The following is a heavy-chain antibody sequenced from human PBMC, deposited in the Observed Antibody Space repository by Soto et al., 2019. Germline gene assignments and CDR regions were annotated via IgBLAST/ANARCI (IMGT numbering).Heavy chain of an antibody. D-gene: IGHD2-2*01. Sequence: QVQLVRSGGAVKKPGASVRVSCKASGYTFNIYGISWVRQAPGQGLEWVGWISAYNGNPHYGPKLEGRVTWTTDTPTNTDYMQLRSLRCHGTAVYYGSRERQAYQLIPSFDCYYGIDVWGQGTTVTVSS. CDR3: SRERQAYQLIPSFDCYYGIDV. V-gene: IGHV1-18*04. J-gene: IGHJ6*02. CDR2: ISAYNGNP. CDR1: GYTFNIYG.